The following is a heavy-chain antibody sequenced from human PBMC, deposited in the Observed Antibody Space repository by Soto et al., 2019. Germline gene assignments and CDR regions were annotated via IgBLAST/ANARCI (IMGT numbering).Heavy chain of an antibody. J-gene: IGHJ4*02. CDR1: GGSISSSSYF. CDR2: IYYSGGT. D-gene: IGHD3-9*01. CDR3: ASVNIFTGYYLDH. V-gene: IGHV4-39*01. Sequence: SETLSLTCTVSGGSISSSSYFWGWIRQPPGKGLEWIGSIYYSGGTYYNPSLKSRVTISVGTSKNQFSLKLSSVTAADTAVYYCASVNIFTGYYLDHWGQGTLVTVSS.